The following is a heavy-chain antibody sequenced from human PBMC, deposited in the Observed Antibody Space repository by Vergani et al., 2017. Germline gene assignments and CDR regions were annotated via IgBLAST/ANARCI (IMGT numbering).Heavy chain of an antibody. V-gene: IGHV3-7*03. CDR2: IKQDGSEK. CDR1: GFTFSDYY. Sequence: VQLVESGGGLVKPGGSLRLSCAASGFTFSDYYMSWIRQAPGKGLEWVANIKQDGSEKYYVDSVKGRFTISRDNSKKMLYLQMNSLRAEDTAIYYCVTSREQWPDYWGQGTLVTVSS. CDR3: VTSREQWPDY. J-gene: IGHJ4*02. D-gene: IGHD6-19*01.